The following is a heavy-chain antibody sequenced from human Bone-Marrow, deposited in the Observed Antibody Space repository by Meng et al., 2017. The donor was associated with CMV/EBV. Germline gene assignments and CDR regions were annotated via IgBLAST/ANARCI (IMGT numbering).Heavy chain of an antibody. Sequence: GGSLRLSCAASGFTFSNSWMSWVRQAPGKGLEWVANISPDGSEKNYVDSVKGRLTMSRDNAKNSVSLQMNSLRAEDTAVYYCARSSTSGLRNFDYWGQGTLVTVSS. CDR1: GFTFSNSW. V-gene: IGHV3-7*01. J-gene: IGHJ4*02. D-gene: IGHD3-10*01. CDR2: ISPDGSEK. CDR3: ARSSTSGLRNFDY.